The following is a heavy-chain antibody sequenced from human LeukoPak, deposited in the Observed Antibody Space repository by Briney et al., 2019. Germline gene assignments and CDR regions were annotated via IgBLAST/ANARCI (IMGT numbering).Heavy chain of an antibody. V-gene: IGHV3-21*04. CDR2: ISSDISYI. J-gene: IGHJ6*03. D-gene: IGHD2-15*01. CDR1: GFTFSSYS. CDR3: AKNGDRGAYCSGGTCYPYYYHYMDV. Sequence: GGSLRLSCAASGFTFSSYSINWVRLAPGKGLEWVSSISSDISYIYYADSVKGRFTISRDNAKNSLYLQMNSLSAEDTAVYYCAKNGDRGAYCSGGTCYPYYYHYMDVWGKGTTVTISS.